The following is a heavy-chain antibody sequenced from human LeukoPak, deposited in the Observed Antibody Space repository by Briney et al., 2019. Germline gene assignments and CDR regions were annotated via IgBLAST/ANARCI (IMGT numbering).Heavy chain of an antibody. CDR2: IWYDGSNK. CDR1: GFTFSSYG. V-gene: IGHV3-33*01. J-gene: IGHJ4*02. Sequence: GGSLRLSCAASGFTFSSYGMHWVRQAPGKGLEWVAVIWYDGSNKYYADSVKGRFTISRDNSKNTLYLQMNSLRAEGTAVYYCARAASIVVVPAAMDYWGQGTLVTVSS. CDR3: ARAASIVVVPAAMDY. D-gene: IGHD2-2*01.